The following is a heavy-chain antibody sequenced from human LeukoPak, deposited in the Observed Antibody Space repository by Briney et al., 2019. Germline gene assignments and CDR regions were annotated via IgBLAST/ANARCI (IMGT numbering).Heavy chain of an antibody. V-gene: IGHV3-21*01. CDR2: ISSSICYI. CDR1: GFTFSSYS. Sequence: GGSLRLSCAASGFTFSSYSMNWVRQAPGKGLEWVSSISSSICYIYYANSVKGRFTISRDNAKNSLYLQMNSLRAEDTAVYYCTRDKCPAYFYYWGQGTLVTVAS. CDR3: TRDKCPAYFYY. J-gene: IGHJ4*02.